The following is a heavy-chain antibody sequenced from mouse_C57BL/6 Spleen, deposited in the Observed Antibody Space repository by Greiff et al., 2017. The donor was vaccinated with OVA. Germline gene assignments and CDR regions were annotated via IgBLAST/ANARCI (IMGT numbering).Heavy chain of an antibody. CDR1: GFTFSSYT. CDR2: ISGGGGNT. Sequence: EVQLVESGGGLVKPGGSLKLSCAASGFTFSSYTMSWVRQTPEKRLEWVATISGGGGNTYYPDSVKGRFTISRDNAKNTLYLQMSSLRSEDTALYYCARNDGYYDYFDYWGQGTTLTVSS. J-gene: IGHJ2*01. CDR3: ARNDGYYDYFDY. V-gene: IGHV5-9*01. D-gene: IGHD2-3*01.